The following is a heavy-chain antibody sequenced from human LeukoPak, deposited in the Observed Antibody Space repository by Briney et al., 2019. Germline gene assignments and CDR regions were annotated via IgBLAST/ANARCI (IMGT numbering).Heavy chain of an antibody. V-gene: IGHV3-48*01. CDR2: ISSSSSTI. CDR3: AREGRVLWFGELSYYYYYMDV. CDR1: GFTFSTYW. D-gene: IGHD3-10*01. J-gene: IGHJ6*03. Sequence: GGSLRLSCAASGFTFSTYWMNWVRQAPGKGLEWVSYISSSSSTIYYADSVKGRFTISRDNAKNSLYLQMNSLRAEDTAVYYCAREGRVLWFGELSYYYYYMDVWGKGTTVTVSS.